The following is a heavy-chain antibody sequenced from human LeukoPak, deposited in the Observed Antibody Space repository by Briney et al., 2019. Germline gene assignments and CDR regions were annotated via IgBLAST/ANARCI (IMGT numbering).Heavy chain of an antibody. Sequence: GSLRLSCAASGFTFSSYSMNWVRQAPGKGLEWVSSISSSSSYIYYADSVKGRFTISRDNAKNSLYLQMNSLRAEDTAVYYCARESSTYYDILTGHRSMAGAFDIWGQGTMVTVSS. CDR1: GFTFSSYS. D-gene: IGHD3-9*01. CDR3: ARESSTYYDILTGHRSMAGAFDI. CDR2: ISSSSSYI. V-gene: IGHV3-21*01. J-gene: IGHJ3*02.